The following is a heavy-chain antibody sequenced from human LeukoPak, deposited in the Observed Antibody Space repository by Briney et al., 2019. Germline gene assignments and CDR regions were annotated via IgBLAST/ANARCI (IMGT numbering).Heavy chain of an antibody. CDR1: GFTFSSYG. J-gene: IGHJ4*02. CDR2: IWYDGSNK. Sequence: EGSLRLSCAASGFTFSSYGMHWVRQAPGKGLEWVAVIWYDGSNKYYADSVKGRFTISRDNSKNTLYLQMNSLRAEDTAVYYCARDKDYGGHKINDYWGQGTLVTVSS. D-gene: IGHD4-23*01. V-gene: IGHV3-33*08. CDR3: ARDKDYGGHKINDY.